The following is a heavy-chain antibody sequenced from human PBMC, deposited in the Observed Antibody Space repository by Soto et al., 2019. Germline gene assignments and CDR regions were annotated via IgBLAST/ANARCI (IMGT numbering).Heavy chain of an antibody. Sequence: ASVKVSCKASGYTFTSYAMHWVRQAPGQRLEWMGWINAGNGNTKYSQKFQGRITITRDTSASTAYMGLSSLRSEDTAVYYCARGTPTAQDAFDSWGQGTMVTVSS. CDR1: GYTFTSYA. CDR3: ARGTPTAQDAFDS. V-gene: IGHV1-3*01. J-gene: IGHJ3*02. CDR2: INAGNGNT. D-gene: IGHD2-2*01.